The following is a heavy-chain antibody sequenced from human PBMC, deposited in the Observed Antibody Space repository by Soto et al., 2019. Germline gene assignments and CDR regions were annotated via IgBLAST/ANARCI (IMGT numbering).Heavy chain of an antibody. CDR1: GFTFSSYA. Sequence: GGSLRLSCAASGFTFSSYAMHWVRQAPRKGLEWVAVISYDGSNKYYADSVKGRFTISRDNSKNTLYLQMNSLRAEDTAVYYCARSTYYYDSSGPYYFDYWGQGTLVTVSS. CDR2: ISYDGSNK. J-gene: IGHJ4*02. V-gene: IGHV3-30-3*01. D-gene: IGHD3-22*01. CDR3: ARSTYYYDSSGPYYFDY.